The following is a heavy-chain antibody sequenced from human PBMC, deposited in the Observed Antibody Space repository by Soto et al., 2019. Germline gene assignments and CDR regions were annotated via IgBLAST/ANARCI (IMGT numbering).Heavy chain of an antibody. V-gene: IGHV3-9*01. CDR3: ARAFGGSGWYGGWFDP. CDR2: ISWNSGSI. CDR1: GFTFDDYA. Sequence: EVQLVESGGGLVQPGRSLRLSCAASGFTFDDYAMHWVRQAPGKGLEWVSGISWNSGSIGYADSVKGRFTISRDNAKNSLYLQMNSVRAEDTALYYCARAFGGSGWYGGWFDPWGQGTLVTVSS. J-gene: IGHJ5*02. D-gene: IGHD6-19*01.